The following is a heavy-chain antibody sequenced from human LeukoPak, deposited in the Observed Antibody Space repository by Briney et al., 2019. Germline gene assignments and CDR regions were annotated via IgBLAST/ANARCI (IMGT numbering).Heavy chain of an antibody. CDR2: IGGSGSST. Sequence: GGSLRLSCEASGFTFNSYAMSWVRQAPGKGLEWVAGIGGSGSSTYYADSVKGRFTISRDNAKNSLYLQMNSLRAEDTAVYYCARVGTSSSGWQFDYWGQGTLVTVSS. CDR1: GFTFNSYA. J-gene: IGHJ4*02. CDR3: ARVGTSSSGWQFDY. D-gene: IGHD6-19*01. V-gene: IGHV3-23*01.